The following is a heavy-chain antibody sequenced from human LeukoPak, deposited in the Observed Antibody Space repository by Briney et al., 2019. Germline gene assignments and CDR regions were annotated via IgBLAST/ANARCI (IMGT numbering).Heavy chain of an antibody. V-gene: IGHV1-69*13. CDR2: IIPIFGTA. CDR3: ARGRAVGEVFDY. J-gene: IGHJ4*02. CDR1: GGTFSSYT. Sequence: SVKVSCKASGGTFSSYTISWVRQAPGQGLEWMGGIIPIFGTANYAQKFQGRVTITADESTSTAYMELSSLRSEDTAVYYCARGRAVGEVFDYWGQGTLVTVSS. D-gene: IGHD3-10*01.